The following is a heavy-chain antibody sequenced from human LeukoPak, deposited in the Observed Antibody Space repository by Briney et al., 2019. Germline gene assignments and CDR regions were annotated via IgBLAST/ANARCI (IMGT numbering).Heavy chain of an antibody. D-gene: IGHD3-16*01. CDR1: GYTFTGYY. V-gene: IGHV1-2*02. CDR2: INPNSGGT. J-gene: IGHJ4*02. CDR3: ARVITGGVDY. Sequence: ASVKVSCKASGYTFTGYYMHWVRQTPGEGLEWMGWINPNSGGTNYAQKFRGRVTMTRDTSISTANMELSRLRSDETAVYYCARVITGGVDYWGQGTLVTVSS.